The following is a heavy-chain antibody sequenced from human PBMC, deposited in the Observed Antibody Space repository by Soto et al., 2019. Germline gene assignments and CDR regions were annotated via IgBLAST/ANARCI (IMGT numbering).Heavy chain of an antibody. CDR3: ARGPRLTDSSGYSGYNWFDP. V-gene: IGHV5-10-1*01. J-gene: IGHJ5*02. D-gene: IGHD3-22*01. Sequence: PGESLKISCKGSGYSFTSYWISWVRQMPGKGLEWMGRIDPSDSYTNYSPSFQGHVTISTDKSISTAYLQWSSLKASDTAMYYCARGPRLTDSSGYSGYNWFDPWGQGTLVTAPQ. CDR2: IDPSDSYT. CDR1: GYSFTSYW.